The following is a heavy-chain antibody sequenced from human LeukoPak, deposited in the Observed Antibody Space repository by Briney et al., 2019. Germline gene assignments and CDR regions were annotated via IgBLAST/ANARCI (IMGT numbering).Heavy chain of an antibody. J-gene: IGHJ4*02. Sequence: ASVNVSCKSSVYTFTGYYMHWVRQAPGQGLEWMGWINPNSGGTNYAQKFQGRVTMTRDTSISTAYMELSRLRSDDTAVYYCARESRDSSGWLNWGQGTLVTVSS. CDR1: VYTFTGYY. D-gene: IGHD6-19*01. V-gene: IGHV1-2*02. CDR3: ARESRDSSGWLN. CDR2: INPNSGGT.